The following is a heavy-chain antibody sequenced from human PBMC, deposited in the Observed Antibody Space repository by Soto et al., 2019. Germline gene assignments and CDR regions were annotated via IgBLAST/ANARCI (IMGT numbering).Heavy chain of an antibody. V-gene: IGHV4-34*01. CDR2: IGHSGGT. CDR1: GGSFSGYY. CDR3: ARHGGSYFDY. J-gene: IGHJ4*02. Sequence: ASETLSLTCAVYGGSFSGYYWSWIRQPPGKRLEWIGEIGHSGGTVYNPSLESRVTISEDSSDNRFSLTLTSVTAADTAVYYCARHGGSYFDYWGQGAPVTVSS. D-gene: IGHD3-16*01.